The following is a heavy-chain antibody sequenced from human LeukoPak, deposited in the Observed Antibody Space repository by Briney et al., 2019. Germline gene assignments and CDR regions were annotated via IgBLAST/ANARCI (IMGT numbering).Heavy chain of an antibody. D-gene: IGHD1-26*01. CDR1: GFTVSSNY. CDR2: ITTDGSST. J-gene: IGHJ4*02. Sequence: GGSLRLSCAASGFTVSSNYMSWVRQAPGKGLVWVSRITTDGSSTSYADSVKGRFTISRDNAKSTLYLQMNSLRAEDTAVYYCASIGRDYWGQGTPVTVSS. CDR3: ASIGRDY. V-gene: IGHV3-74*01.